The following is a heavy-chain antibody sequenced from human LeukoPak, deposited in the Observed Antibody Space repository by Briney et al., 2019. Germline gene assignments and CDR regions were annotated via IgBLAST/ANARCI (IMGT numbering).Heavy chain of an antibody. D-gene: IGHD5-12*01. V-gene: IGHV1-18*01. J-gene: IGHJ4*02. CDR1: GYTFTSYG. CDR3: ARDAASVWLRRPYYFDY. Sequence: GASVKVSCKASGYTFTSYGISWVRQAPGQGLEWMGWISAYNGNTNYAQKLQGRVTMTTDTSTSTAYMELRSLRSDDTAVYYCARDAASVWLRRPYYFDYWGQGTLVTVSS. CDR2: ISAYNGNT.